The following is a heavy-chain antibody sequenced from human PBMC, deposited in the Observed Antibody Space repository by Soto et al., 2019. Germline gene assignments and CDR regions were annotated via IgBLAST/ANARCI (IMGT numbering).Heavy chain of an antibody. CDR2: IIPIFGTA. D-gene: IGHD4-17*01. V-gene: IGHV1-69*12. J-gene: IGHJ6*02. Sequence: QVQLVQSGAEVKKPGSSVMVSCKASGGTFSSYAISWVRQAPGQGLEWMGGIIPIFGTANYAQKFQGRVRIPADESTRPACMGLGSLRSEDTAVNYCARDFSGNDYGDSEPRLYYYYGMDVWGQGTTVTVSS. CDR1: GGTFSSYA. CDR3: ARDFSGNDYGDSEPRLYYYYGMDV.